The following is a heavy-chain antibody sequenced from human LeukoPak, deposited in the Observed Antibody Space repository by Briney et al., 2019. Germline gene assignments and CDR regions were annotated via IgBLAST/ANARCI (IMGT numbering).Heavy chain of an antibody. CDR2: ISYDGSNK. V-gene: IGHV3-30*04. CDR3: ARGVMEWLVRGSFDY. CDR1: GFTFSSYA. D-gene: IGHD6-19*01. Sequence: GGSLRLSCAASGFTFSSYAMHWVRQAPGKGLEWVAVISYDGSNKYYADSVKGRLTISRDNSKNTLYLQMNSLRAEDTAVYYCARGVMEWLVRGSFDYWGQGTLVTVSS. J-gene: IGHJ4*02.